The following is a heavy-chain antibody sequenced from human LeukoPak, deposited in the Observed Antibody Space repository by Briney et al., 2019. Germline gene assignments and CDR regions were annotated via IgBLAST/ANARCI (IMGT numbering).Heavy chain of an antibody. D-gene: IGHD4-17*01. Sequence: PGGSLRLSCAASGFTFSDYYMSWIRQAPGKGLEWVSYISSSGDTTYYADSVEGRFTISRDNAKNSLYLQMNSLRAEDTAVYYCARDLLDYGDYDPADAFDIWGQGTMVTVSS. J-gene: IGHJ3*02. CDR2: ISSSGDTT. CDR1: GFTFSDYY. V-gene: IGHV3-11*04. CDR3: ARDLLDYGDYDPADAFDI.